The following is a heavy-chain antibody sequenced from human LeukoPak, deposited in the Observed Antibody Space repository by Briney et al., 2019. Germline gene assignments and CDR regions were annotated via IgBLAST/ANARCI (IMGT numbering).Heavy chain of an antibody. Sequence: PGRSLRLSCAASGFTFSSYGMPWVRQAPGKGLEWVAVISYDGSNKYYADSVKGRFTISRDNSKNTLYLQMNSLRAEDTAVYYCAKDQAALDGYIYRDAFDIWGQGTMVTVSS. CDR2: ISYDGSNK. CDR1: GFTFSSYG. V-gene: IGHV3-30*18. CDR3: AKDQAALDGYIYRDAFDI. D-gene: IGHD5-12*01. J-gene: IGHJ3*02.